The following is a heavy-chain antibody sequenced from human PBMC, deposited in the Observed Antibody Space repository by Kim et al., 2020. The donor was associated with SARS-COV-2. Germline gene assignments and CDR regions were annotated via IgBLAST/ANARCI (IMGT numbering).Heavy chain of an antibody. CDR3: ARDRRRPYYYDSSGYQPFDY. J-gene: IGHJ4*02. CDR1: GGSFSGYY. D-gene: IGHD3-22*01. Sequence: SETLSLTCAVYGGSFSGYYWSWIRQPPGKGLEWIGEINHSGSTNYNPSLKSRVTISVDTSKNQFSLKLSSVTAADTAVYYCARDRRRPYYYDSSGYQPFDYWGQGTLVTVSS. CDR2: INHSGST. V-gene: IGHV4-34*01.